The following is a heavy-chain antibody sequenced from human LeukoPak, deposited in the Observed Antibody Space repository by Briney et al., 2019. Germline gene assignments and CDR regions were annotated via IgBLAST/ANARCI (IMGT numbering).Heavy chain of an antibody. CDR1: GFTFSTYW. CDR3: ARDLDWILFDY. J-gene: IGHJ4*02. D-gene: IGHD3-9*01. CDR2: IRPEGTTT. Sequence: GGSLRLSCAASGFTFSTYWMHWVRQAPGKGLVWVSRIRPEGTTTAYADSVKGRFTISRDNAKNALFLQMNSLSAEDTAVYYCARDLDWILFDYWGQGTLVTVSS. V-gene: IGHV3-74*03.